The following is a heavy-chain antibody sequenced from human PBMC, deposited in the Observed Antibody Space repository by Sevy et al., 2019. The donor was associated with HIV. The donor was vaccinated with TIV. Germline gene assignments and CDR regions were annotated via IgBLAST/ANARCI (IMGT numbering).Heavy chain of an antibody. D-gene: IGHD3-10*01. CDR3: ATDLNYYGSGSYEGGY. CDR2: FDPEDGET. Sequence: ASVKFSCKVSGYTLTELSMHWVRQAPGKGLEWMGGFDPEDGETIYAQKFQGRVTMTEDTSTDTAYMELSSLRSEDTAVYYCATDLNYYGSGSYEGGYWGQGTLVTVSS. CDR1: GYTLTELS. V-gene: IGHV1-24*01. J-gene: IGHJ4*02.